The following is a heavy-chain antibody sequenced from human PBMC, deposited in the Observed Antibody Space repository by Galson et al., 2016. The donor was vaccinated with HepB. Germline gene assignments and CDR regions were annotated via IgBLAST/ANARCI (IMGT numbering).Heavy chain of an antibody. CDR1: GDSISSSSSY. V-gene: IGHV4-39*01. J-gene: IGHJ4*02. CDR3: TSPAAFRGAYYRFDD. D-gene: IGHD3-10*01. Sequence: SETLSLTCTVSGDSISSSSSYWGWIRQPPGKGLEWIGSVYYTGSTYYNPSLKSRVTISLDTSKNQFSLKLRSATAADTAVYYCTSPAAFRGAYYRFDDWGQGTLVTVSS. CDR2: VYYTGST.